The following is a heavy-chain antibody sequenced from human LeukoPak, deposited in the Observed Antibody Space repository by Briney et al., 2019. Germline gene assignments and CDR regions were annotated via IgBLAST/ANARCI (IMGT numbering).Heavy chain of an antibody. D-gene: IGHD3-10*01. CDR3: ARKGFGAGSRGDDAFDI. CDR2: MNPNRGNT. CDR1: GYTLTPYD. J-gene: IGHJ3*02. Sequence: ASVTVSSTASGYTLTPYDINWVRQATGHGREWMGWMNPNRGNTDYAQKFQCRVTMPSTTSISTANMELCSLRSEDTAVYYSARKGFGAGSRGDDAFDIWGQGTMVTVSS. V-gene: IGHV1-8*01.